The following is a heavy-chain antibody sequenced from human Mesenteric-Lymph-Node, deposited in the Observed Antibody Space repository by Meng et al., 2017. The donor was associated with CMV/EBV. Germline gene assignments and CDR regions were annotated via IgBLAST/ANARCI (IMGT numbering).Heavy chain of an antibody. CDR3: ARGSCSSTTCHHYYYYYGMDV. CDR2: VSYNGGT. CDR1: GGSISGYY. Sequence: SETLSLTCTVSGGSISGYYWSWIRQPPGKGLEWLGYVSYNGGTNYNPSLKSRVTLFVDTSKNQFSLRLSSVTAADTALYYCARGSCSSTTCHHYYYYYGMDVWGQGTTVTVSS. V-gene: IGHV4-59*01. D-gene: IGHD2-2*01. J-gene: IGHJ6*02.